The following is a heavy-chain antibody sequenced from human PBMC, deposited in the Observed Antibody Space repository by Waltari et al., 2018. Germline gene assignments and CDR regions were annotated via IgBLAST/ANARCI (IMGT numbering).Heavy chain of an antibody. J-gene: IGHJ4*02. CDR3: ARADVYSSSSVYY. Sequence: QVQLVESGGGVVQPGRSLRLSCAASGFTFNIYAMHWVRQAPGRGLEWVALISYDGSNKDYADSVKGRFTISRDDSKNTLYLQMTSLRDEDTAVYYCARADVYSSSSVYYWGQGTLVTVSS. V-gene: IGHV3-30-3*01. D-gene: IGHD6-6*01. CDR1: GFTFNIYA. CDR2: ISYDGSNK.